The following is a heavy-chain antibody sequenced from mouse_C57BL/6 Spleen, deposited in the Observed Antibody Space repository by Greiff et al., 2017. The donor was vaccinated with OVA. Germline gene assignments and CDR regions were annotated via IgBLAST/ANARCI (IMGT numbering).Heavy chain of an antibody. CDR1: GFTFSSYG. CDR3: ARDYGSSYRYFDV. CDR2: ISSGGSYT. Sequence: DVHLVESGGDLVKPGGSLKLSCAASGFTFSSYGMSWVRQTPDKRLEWVATISSGGSYTYYPDSVKGRFTISRDNAKNTLYLQMSSLKSEDTAMYYCARDYGSSYRYFDVWGTGTTVTVSS. D-gene: IGHD1-1*01. J-gene: IGHJ1*03. V-gene: IGHV5-6*01.